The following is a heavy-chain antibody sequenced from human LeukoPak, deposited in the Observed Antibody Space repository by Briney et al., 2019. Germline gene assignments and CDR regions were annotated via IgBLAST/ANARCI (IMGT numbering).Heavy chain of an antibody. J-gene: IGHJ4*02. CDR1: GACISSYY. D-gene: IGHD1-26*01. V-gene: IGHV4-59*13. Sequence: SETLAPTCAVSGACISSYYWTWIRQPPGKGLELIGYIYYSVRANYNPSLKSRVTISIVTSKNQFSLKLISVTAADTVVYYCARGGTLDYWGQGTLVTVSS. CDR3: ARGGTLDY. CDR2: IYYSVRA.